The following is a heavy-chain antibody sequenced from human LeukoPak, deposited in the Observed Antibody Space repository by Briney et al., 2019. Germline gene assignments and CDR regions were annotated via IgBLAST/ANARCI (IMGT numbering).Heavy chain of an antibody. D-gene: IGHD3-22*01. CDR1: GFTFSSYA. CDR3: AKVREWLLLGYYFDY. Sequence: GGSLRLSCAASGFTFSSYAMSWVRQAPGKGLEWVSAISGSGGSTYYADSVKGRFTISRDNPENTLYLQMNSLRAEDTAVYYCAKVREWLLLGYYFDYWGQGTLVTVSS. J-gene: IGHJ4*02. CDR2: ISGSGGST. V-gene: IGHV3-23*01.